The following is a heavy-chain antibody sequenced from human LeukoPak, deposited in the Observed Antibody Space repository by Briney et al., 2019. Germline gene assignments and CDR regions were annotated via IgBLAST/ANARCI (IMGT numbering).Heavy chain of an antibody. Sequence: PGGSLRLSCAASGFTFSSYWMSWVRQAPGKGLEWVAHIKQDGSEKYYVDSVKGRFTISRDNAKNSLYLQMNSLRAEDTAVYYCARVENCSSTSCYTTDAFDIWGQGTMVTVSS. CDR2: IKQDGSEK. D-gene: IGHD2-2*02. CDR1: GFTFSSYW. J-gene: IGHJ3*02. V-gene: IGHV3-7*01. CDR3: ARVENCSSTSCYTTDAFDI.